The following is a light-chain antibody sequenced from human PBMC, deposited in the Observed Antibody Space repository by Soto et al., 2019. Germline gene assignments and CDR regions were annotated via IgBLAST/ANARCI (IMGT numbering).Light chain of an antibody. CDR3: QQHGSSPLT. CDR2: AAS. J-gene: IGKJ4*01. V-gene: IGKV3-20*01. Sequence: EIVLTQSPGTLSLSPGERATLSCRASQSVGTSYLAWYQQKPGQAPRLLLYAASSRATGIPDRFTGSGSGTDFALTISRLEPEDFAVYFCQQHGSSPLTFGGGTKVEIK. CDR1: QSVGTSY.